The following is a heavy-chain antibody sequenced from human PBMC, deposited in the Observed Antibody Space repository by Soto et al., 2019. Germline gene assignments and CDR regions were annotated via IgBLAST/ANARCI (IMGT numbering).Heavy chain of an antibody. D-gene: IGHD5-12*01. CDR3: ARRDIGVDY. V-gene: IGHV4-39*01. J-gene: IGHJ4*02. CDR2: IYYSGST. Sequence: XATLSLTCTVSGGSISSSSYYWGWIRQPPGKGLEWIGSIYYSGSTYYNPSLKSRVTISVDTSKNQFSLKLSSVTAADTAVYYCARRDIGVDYWGQGTLVTVPQ. CDR1: GGSISSSSYY.